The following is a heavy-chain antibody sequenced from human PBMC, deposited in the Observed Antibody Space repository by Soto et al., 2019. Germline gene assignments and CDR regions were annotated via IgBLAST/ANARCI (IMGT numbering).Heavy chain of an antibody. D-gene: IGHD3-10*01. Sequence: QVHLVQSGAEVKKPGASVKVSCKASGYTFTSYAMYWVRQAPGQRLEWMGWINAGNGNTKYSQKFPGRVTITRDTSASTAYMELSSLRSEDTAVYYCARDLAFGLSDYWGQGTLVTVSS. J-gene: IGHJ4*02. V-gene: IGHV1-3*01. CDR3: ARDLAFGLSDY. CDR2: INAGNGNT. CDR1: GYTFTSYA.